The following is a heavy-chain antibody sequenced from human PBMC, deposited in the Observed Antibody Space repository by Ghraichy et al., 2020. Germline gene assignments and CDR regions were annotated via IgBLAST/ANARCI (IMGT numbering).Heavy chain of an antibody. J-gene: IGHJ6*02. Sequence: GGSLRLSCAASGFTFDDYAMHWVRQAPGKGLEWVSGISWNSGSIGYADSVKGRFTISRDNAKNSLYLQMNSLRAEDMALYYCAKADYGDYGMDVWGQGTTVTVS. V-gene: IGHV3-9*03. CDR1: GFTFDDYA. CDR2: ISWNSGSI. CDR3: AKADYGDYGMDV. D-gene: IGHD4-17*01.